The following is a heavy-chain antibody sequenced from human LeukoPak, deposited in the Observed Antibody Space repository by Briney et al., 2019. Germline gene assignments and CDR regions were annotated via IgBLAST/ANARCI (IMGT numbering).Heavy chain of an antibody. J-gene: IGHJ6*03. Sequence: PGESLRLFCAASGFTFSSYWMHWVRQAPGKGLVWVSRINSDGSSTSYADSVKGRFTISRDNAKNTLYLQMNSLRAEDTAVYYCARDPAPDYDFWSGYYFYYYYYMDVWGKGTTVTVSS. CDR2: INSDGSST. CDR1: GFTFSSYW. CDR3: ARDPAPDYDFWSGYYFYYYYYMDV. D-gene: IGHD3-3*01. V-gene: IGHV3-74*01.